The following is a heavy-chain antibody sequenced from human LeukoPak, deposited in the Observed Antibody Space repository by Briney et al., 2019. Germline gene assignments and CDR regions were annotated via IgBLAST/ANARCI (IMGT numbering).Heavy chain of an antibody. Sequence: GGSLRLSCAASGFTFNSYTMNWVRQAPGKGLEWVSAISGSGGSTYYADSVKGRFTISRDNSKNTLYLQMNSLRAEDTAVYYCAKDRGGTTNWGQGTLVTVSS. J-gene: IGHJ4*02. D-gene: IGHD1-7*01. CDR2: ISGSGGST. V-gene: IGHV3-23*01. CDR1: GFTFNSYT. CDR3: AKDRGGTTN.